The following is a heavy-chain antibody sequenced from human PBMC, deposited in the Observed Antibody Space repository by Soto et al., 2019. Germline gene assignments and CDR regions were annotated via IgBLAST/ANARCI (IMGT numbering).Heavy chain of an antibody. Sequence: QVQLVQSGAEVKKPGSSVKVSCKASGGTFRTSAISWVRQAPGQGLEWVGGIMPVFRRPKYAQNFQGRVNITADESTSTAYMELSSLTSDDTAVYYCARDKDRPQLGGNYYYILDVWGQGTAVTVSS. V-gene: IGHV1-69*12. CDR1: GGTFRTSA. J-gene: IGHJ6*02. D-gene: IGHD3-3*02. CDR2: IMPVFRRP. CDR3: ARDKDRPQLGGNYYYILDV.